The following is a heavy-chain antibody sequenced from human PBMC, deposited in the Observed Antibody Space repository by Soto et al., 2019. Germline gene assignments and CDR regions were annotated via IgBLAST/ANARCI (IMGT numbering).Heavy chain of an antibody. J-gene: IGHJ6*03. CDR2: ISAYNGNT. CDR3: TRNTDCSGGSCYYYYYMDD. Sequence: GASVKVSCKASGYTFTSYGISWVRQAPGQGLEWMGWISAYNGNTNYAQKLQGRVTMTTDTSTSTAYMELRSLRSDDTAVYYCTRNTDCSGGSCYYYYYMDDWGKGTTVTVSS. CDR1: GYTFTSYG. V-gene: IGHV1-18*01. D-gene: IGHD2-15*01.